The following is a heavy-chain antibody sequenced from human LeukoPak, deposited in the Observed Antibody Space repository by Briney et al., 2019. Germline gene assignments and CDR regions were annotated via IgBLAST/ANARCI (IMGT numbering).Heavy chain of an antibody. CDR2: INPNSGGT. D-gene: IGHD6-13*01. CDR1: GYTFTGYY. V-gene: IGHV1-2*02. CDR3: ARVAYSSSWYLFDY. J-gene: IGHJ4*02. Sequence: ASVKVSCKASGYTFTGYYMHWVRQAPGQGLEWMGWINPNSGGTNYAQKFQGRVTMTRDTSISTAYMELSRLRSDDTALYYCARVAYSSSWYLFDYWGRGTLVTVSS.